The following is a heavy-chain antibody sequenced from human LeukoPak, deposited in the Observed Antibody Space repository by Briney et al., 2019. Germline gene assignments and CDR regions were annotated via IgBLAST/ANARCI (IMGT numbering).Heavy chain of an antibody. J-gene: IGHJ4*02. Sequence: KSSETLSLTCTVSGGSISSYYWSWIRQPPGKGLEWIGYIYYSGSTNYIPSLKSRVTISVDTSKNQFSLKLSSVTAADTAVYYCARVRPDSGSYYALDYWGQGTLVTVSS. CDR1: GGSISSYY. CDR3: ARVRPDSGSYYALDY. D-gene: IGHD1-26*01. V-gene: IGHV4-59*01. CDR2: IYYSGST.